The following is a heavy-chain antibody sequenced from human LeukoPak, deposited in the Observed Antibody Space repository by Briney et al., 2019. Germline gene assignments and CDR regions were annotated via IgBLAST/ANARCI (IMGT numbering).Heavy chain of an antibody. CDR3: AKDQGYYGSGSYKEYFQH. Sequence: GASLRLSCAASGFTFSSYAMTWVRQAPGKGLEWVSAISGSGDSTYYADSVKGRFTTSRDNSKNTLYLQMNSLRAEDTAVYYCAKDQGYYGSGSYKEYFQHWGQGTLVTVSS. CDR2: ISGSGDST. D-gene: IGHD3-10*01. V-gene: IGHV3-23*01. CDR1: GFTFSSYA. J-gene: IGHJ1*01.